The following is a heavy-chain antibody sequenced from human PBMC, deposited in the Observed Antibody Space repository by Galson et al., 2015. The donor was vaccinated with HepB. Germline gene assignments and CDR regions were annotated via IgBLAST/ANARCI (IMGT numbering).Heavy chain of an antibody. CDR1: GYTFTSYD. Sequence: SVKVSCKASGYTFTSYDINWVRQATGQGLEWMGWMNPNSGNTGYAQKFQGRVTMTRNTSISTAYMELSSLRSEDTAVYYCARVLGGWLPPGRAFDIWGQGTMVTVSS. CDR2: MNPNSGNT. V-gene: IGHV1-8*01. CDR3: ARVLGGWLPPGRAFDI. J-gene: IGHJ3*02. D-gene: IGHD5-24*01.